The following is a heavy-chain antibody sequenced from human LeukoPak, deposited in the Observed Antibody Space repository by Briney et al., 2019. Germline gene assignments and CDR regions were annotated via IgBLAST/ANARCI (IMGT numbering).Heavy chain of an antibody. J-gene: IGHJ4*02. CDR2: ISYDGKDK. CDR3: AIIAVAGTEGDY. V-gene: IGHV3-30*03. D-gene: IGHD6-19*01. Sequence: ISYDGKDKKYAESVKGRFTISRDNSKNTLYLQMNSLRAEGTAVYYCAIIAVAGTEGDYWGQRTLVTVSS.